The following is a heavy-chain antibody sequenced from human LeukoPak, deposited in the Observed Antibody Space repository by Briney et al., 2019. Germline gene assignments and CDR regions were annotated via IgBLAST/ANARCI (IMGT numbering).Heavy chain of an antibody. V-gene: IGHV3-23*01. Sequence: PGGSLRLSCAASGFTFSSYAMSWVRQAPGKGLEWVSAISGSGGSTYYADSVKGRFTISRDNSKNTLYLQMNSLRVEDTAVYYCATPPLSERVDGDEIVNWFDPWGQGTLVTVSS. CDR3: ATPPLSERVDGDEIVNWFDP. J-gene: IGHJ5*02. CDR1: GFTFSSYA. D-gene: IGHD4-17*01. CDR2: ISGSGGST.